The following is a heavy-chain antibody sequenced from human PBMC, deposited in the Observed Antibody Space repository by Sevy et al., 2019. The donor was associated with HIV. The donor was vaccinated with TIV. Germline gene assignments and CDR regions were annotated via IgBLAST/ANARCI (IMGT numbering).Heavy chain of an antibody. D-gene: IGHD1-26*01. CDR1: GFTISRYA. CDR2: ISYDGSNK. V-gene: IGHV3-30-3*01. CDR3: ASWGWELPDDAFDI. J-gene: IGHJ3*02. Sequence: GGSLRLSCAASGFTISRYAMHWVRQAPGKGLEWVAVISYDGSNKYYADSVKGRFTISRDNSKNTLYLQMNSLRAEDTAVYYCASWGWELPDDAFDIWGQGTMVTVSS.